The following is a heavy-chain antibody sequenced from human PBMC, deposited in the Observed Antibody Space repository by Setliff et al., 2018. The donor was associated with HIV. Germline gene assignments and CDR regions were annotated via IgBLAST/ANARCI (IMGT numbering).Heavy chain of an antibody. CDR3: ARKPTGSHRDY. CDR2: ISPYNGNT. V-gene: IGHV1-18*01. J-gene: IGHJ4*02. D-gene: IGHD1-26*01. Sequence: ASVKVSCKASGYTFSNYGISWVRQAPGQGLEWMGWISPYNGNTNYVQKLQGRVTITTDTSTSTAYMELRSLRSDDTALYYCARKPTGSHRDYWGQGTLVTVSS. CDR1: GYTFSNYG.